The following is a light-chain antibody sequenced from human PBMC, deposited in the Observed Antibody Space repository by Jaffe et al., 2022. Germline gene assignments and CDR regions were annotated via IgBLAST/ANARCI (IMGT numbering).Light chain of an antibody. CDR3: QQRSNWPPDT. Sequence: EIVLTQSPVTLSLSPGERATLSCRASQSVTSHLAWYQHKPGQAPRLLIYDASNRAPGIPARFSGSGSGTDFTLTISSLEPEDFAVYYCQQRSNWPPDTFGQGTRLEIK. CDR1: QSVTSH. V-gene: IGKV3-11*01. CDR2: DAS. J-gene: IGKJ5*01.